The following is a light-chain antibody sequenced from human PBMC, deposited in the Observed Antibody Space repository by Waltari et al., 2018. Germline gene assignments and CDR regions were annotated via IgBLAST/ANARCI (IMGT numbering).Light chain of an antibody. CDR3: QHYLRLPVT. V-gene: IGKV3-20*01. Sequence: EIVLTQSPGTLSLSPGERATVSCRASQSVSRALAWYQQKPGQAPRLLIYGASTSATGIPDRFSGSGSGTDFSLTISSLEPDDFAVYYCQHYLRLPVTFGQGTKVEI. CDR1: QSVSRA. J-gene: IGKJ1*01. CDR2: GAS.